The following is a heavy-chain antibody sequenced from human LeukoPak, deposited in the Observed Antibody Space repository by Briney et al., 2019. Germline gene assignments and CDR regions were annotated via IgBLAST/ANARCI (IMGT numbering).Heavy chain of an antibody. J-gene: IGHJ4*02. CDR3: ARHGDYYDSSSYYSH. V-gene: IGHV4-59*08. CDR2: INYSGST. CDR1: GGSISSYY. D-gene: IGHD3-22*01. Sequence: SETLSLTCTVSGGSISSYYWSWIRQPPGKGLEWIGYINYSGSTIYNPSPKSRVTISVEPYKTQFSLKLTSVTAADTAVYYCARHGDYYDSSSYYSHWGEGTLVTVSS.